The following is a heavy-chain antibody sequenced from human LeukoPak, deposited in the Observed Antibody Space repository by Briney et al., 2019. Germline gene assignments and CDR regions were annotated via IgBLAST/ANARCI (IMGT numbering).Heavy chain of an antibody. J-gene: IGHJ5*02. CDR2: IFPIFGTA. CDR3: ARGNGATVINNWFDP. D-gene: IGHD4-11*01. CDR1: GGTFSSYA. V-gene: IGHV1-69*01. Sequence: GSSVKVSCKASGGTFSSYAISWVRQAPGQGLEWMGGIFPIFGTANYAQKFQGRVTITADESTSTAYMELSSLRSEDTAVYYCARGNGATVINNWFDPWGQGTLVTVSS.